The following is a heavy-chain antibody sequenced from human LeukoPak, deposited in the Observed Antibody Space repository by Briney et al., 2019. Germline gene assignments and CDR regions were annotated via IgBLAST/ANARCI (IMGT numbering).Heavy chain of an antibody. J-gene: IGHJ5*02. CDR3: AKDEGSCWPVNWCDP. CDR1: GFTFSGYG. CDR2: ISYDGSNK. V-gene: IGHV3-30*18. D-gene: IGHD6-13*01. Sequence: PGGSLRLSCAASGFTFSGYGMHWVRQAPGKGLEWVAVISYDGSNKYYADSVKGRFTISRDSSKNTLYLQMNSLRAEDTAVYYCAKDEGSCWPVNWCDPWGQGTLVSVSS.